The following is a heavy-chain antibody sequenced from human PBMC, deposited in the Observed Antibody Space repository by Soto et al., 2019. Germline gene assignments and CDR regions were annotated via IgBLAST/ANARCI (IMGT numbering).Heavy chain of an antibody. V-gene: IGHV3-7*01. CDR2: IKQDGSEK. CDR1: GFTFSSYW. D-gene: IGHD3-3*01. CDR3: ARDRSGKYYDFWSGYYELDY. Sequence: GGSLRLSCAASGFTFSSYWMSWVRQAPGKGLEWVANIKQDGSEKYYVDSVKGRFTISRDNAKNSLYLQMNSLRAEDTAVYYCARDRSGKYYDFWSGYYELDYWGQGTLVTVSS. J-gene: IGHJ4*02.